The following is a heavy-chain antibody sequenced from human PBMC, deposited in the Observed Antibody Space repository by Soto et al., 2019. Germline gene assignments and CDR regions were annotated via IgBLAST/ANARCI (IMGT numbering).Heavy chain of an antibody. CDR3: ARGLDYYDSSGYPNWFDP. D-gene: IGHD3-22*01. Sequence: GASVKVSCKASGYTFTSYGISWVRQAPGQGLEWMGWISAYNGNTNYAQKLQGRVTMTTDTSTSTAYMELRSLRSGDTAVYYCARGLDYYDSSGYPNWFDPWGQGTLVTVSS. CDR2: ISAYNGNT. J-gene: IGHJ5*02. V-gene: IGHV1-18*01. CDR1: GYTFTSYG.